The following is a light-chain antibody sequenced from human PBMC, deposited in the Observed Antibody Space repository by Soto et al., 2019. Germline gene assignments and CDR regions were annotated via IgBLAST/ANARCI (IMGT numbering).Light chain of an antibody. CDR1: SSDVGSYDL. J-gene: IGLJ2*01. Sequence: QSALTQPASVSGSPGQSITISCTGTSSDVGSYDLVSWYQHRPGTAPKLILYEVTKRPSGVSNRFSGSKSGNTASLTISGLQTEDDSHYYCCSYANGNTLLFGGGTQLTVL. CDR2: EVT. CDR3: CSYANGNTLL. V-gene: IGLV2-23*02.